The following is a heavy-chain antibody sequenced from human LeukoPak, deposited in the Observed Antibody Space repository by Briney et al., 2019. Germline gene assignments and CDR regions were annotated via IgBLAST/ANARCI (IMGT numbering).Heavy chain of an antibody. Sequence: SQTLSLTCAVYGGSFSGYYWSWIRQPPGKGLEWIGEINHSGSTNYNLSLKSRVTISVDTSKKQFSLKLSSVTAADTAVYYCVTYYFDSSGPKKNYWGQGTLVTVSS. CDR1: GGSFSGYY. CDR3: VTYYFDSSGPKKNY. V-gene: IGHV4-34*01. J-gene: IGHJ4*02. D-gene: IGHD3-22*01. CDR2: INHSGST.